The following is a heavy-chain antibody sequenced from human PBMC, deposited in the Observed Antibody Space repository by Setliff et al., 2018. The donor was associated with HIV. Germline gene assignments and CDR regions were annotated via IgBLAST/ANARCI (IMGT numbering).Heavy chain of an antibody. CDR3: ARVAVAGTTFDVFDI. CDR2: IYHSGST. J-gene: IGHJ3*02. D-gene: IGHD6-19*01. CDR1: GGSISRSNW. V-gene: IGHV4-4*02. Sequence: SETLSLTCAVSGGSISRSNWWSWVRQPPGKGLEWIGEIYHSGSTNYNPSLKSRVTILVDKSKNQFSLKMGSVTAADTAVYYCARVAVAGTTFDVFDIWGQGTVVTVSS.